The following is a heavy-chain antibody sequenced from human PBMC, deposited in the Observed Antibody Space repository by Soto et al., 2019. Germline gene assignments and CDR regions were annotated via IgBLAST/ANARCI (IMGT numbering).Heavy chain of an antibody. CDR1: GFIFSDYY. Sequence: VQLVESGGGLVQPGDSLRLSCAVSGFIFSDYYMAWIRQAPGKGLEWISYIRSAGNTIYYADSVKGRFTVSRDDDNNTLHLQMTSLRAEDTSRYYCARGVRSSLTAIGGFDPWGQGTLVTVSS. J-gene: IGHJ5*02. CDR2: IRSAGNTI. CDR3: ARGVRSSLTAIGGFDP. V-gene: IGHV3-11*01. D-gene: IGHD2-21*02.